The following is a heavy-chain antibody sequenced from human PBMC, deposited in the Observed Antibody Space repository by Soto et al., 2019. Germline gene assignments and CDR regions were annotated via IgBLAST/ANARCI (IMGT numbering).Heavy chain of an antibody. J-gene: IGHJ4*02. V-gene: IGHV4-39*01. CDR2: IYYSGST. CDR1: GGSISSSSYY. D-gene: IGHD3-22*01. CDR3: ARLYYAGIPYYPQGY. Sequence: SETLALTFTVSGGSISSSSYYWGWIRQPPGKGLEWIGSIYYSGSTYYNPSLKSRVTISVDTSKNQFSLKLSSVTAADTAVYFCARLYYAGIPYYPQGYWGQGTLVTVAS.